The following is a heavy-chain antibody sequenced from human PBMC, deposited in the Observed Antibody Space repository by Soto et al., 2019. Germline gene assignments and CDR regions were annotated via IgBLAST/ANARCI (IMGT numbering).Heavy chain of an antibody. V-gene: IGHV3-23*01. D-gene: IGHD3-3*01. CDR3: AKDWTSI. CDR1: GFTFSSYS. Sequence: EVQLLESGGGLVQPGGSLRISCAASGFTFSSYSMTWLRQAPGKGLEWVSTISNSGGSTYYIDSVKGRFTISRDNSKNTLYLQTNSLRAEDTAVYFCAKDWTSIWGQGTMVTVSS. CDR2: ISNSGGST. J-gene: IGHJ3*02.